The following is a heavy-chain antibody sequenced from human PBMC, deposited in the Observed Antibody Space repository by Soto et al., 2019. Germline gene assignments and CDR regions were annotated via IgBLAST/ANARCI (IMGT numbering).Heavy chain of an antibody. CDR2: IWYDGSNK. D-gene: IGHD5-12*01. V-gene: IGHV3-33*08. J-gene: IGHJ4*02. Sequence: PGGSLRLSCAASGFTFSDYYMSWIRQAPGKGLEWVAVIWYDGSNKYYADSVKGRFTISRDNSKNTLYLQMNSLRAEDTAVYYCAREEMATIPGYWGQGTLVTVSS. CDR3: AREEMATIPGY. CDR1: GFTFSDYY.